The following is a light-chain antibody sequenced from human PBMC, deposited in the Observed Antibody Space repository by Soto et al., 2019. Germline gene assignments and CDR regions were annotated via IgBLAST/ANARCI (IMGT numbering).Light chain of an antibody. Sequence: DTVMTQSPATLSVSPGEGATLSCRASQSVSSNLVWYQHRPGQAPRLLIYGASTRATDIPARFSGSGSGTGFTLTISRLEPEDFAVYYCQQYGSSPGTFGQGTKVDIK. CDR2: GAS. CDR3: QQYGSSPGT. V-gene: IGKV3-15*01. CDR1: QSVSSN. J-gene: IGKJ1*01.